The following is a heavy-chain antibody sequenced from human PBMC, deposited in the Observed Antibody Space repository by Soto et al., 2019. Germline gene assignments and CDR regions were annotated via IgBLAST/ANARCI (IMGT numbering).Heavy chain of an antibody. CDR2: INAGNGNT. V-gene: IGHV1-3*05. D-gene: IGHD6-13*01. J-gene: IGHJ4*02. CDR3: ARAPGGPGIAEY. CDR1: GYTFTSYA. Sequence: QVQLVQSGAEEKKPGASVKVSCKASGYTFTSYAMDWVRQAPGQRLEWMGWINAGNGNTKYLQRFQGRVTITRDTSASTAYMELSSLRSEDTAVYYCARAPGGPGIAEYWGQGTLGTVSS.